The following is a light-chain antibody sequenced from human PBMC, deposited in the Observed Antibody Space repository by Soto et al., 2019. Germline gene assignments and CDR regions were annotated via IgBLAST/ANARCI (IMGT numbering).Light chain of an antibody. CDR3: AAWDDSLSGRSAV. V-gene: IGLV1-47*01. CDR1: SSNIGSNY. J-gene: IGLJ7*01. CDR2: RNN. Sequence: QSVLTQPPSASGTPGQRVTISCSGSSSNIGSNYVYWYQQLPGTAPKLLIYRNNQRPSGVPDRFSGSKSGTSASLAISGLTSEDEADYYCAAWDDSLSGRSAVSGGGTQLTVL.